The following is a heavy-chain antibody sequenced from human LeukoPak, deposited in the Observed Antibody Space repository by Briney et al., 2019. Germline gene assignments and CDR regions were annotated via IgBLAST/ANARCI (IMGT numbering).Heavy chain of an antibody. CDR1: GFTFSSHG. V-gene: IGHV3-23*01. D-gene: IGHD3-22*01. CDR3: AIDGIPYDDSGYSNWFDP. Sequence: GGSLRLSCAASGFTFSSHGMCWVRQAPGKWLEWVSVISGSGSRTSYADSVKGRFTISRDNSRNTLYLEMKNLRVEDTAVYYCAIDGIPYDDSGYSNWFDPWGQGTLLTVSS. CDR2: ISGSGSRT. J-gene: IGHJ5*02.